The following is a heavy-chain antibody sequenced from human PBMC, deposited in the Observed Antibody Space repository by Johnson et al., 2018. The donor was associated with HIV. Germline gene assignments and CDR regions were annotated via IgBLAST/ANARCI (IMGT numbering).Heavy chain of an antibody. J-gene: IGHJ3*02. CDR3: TSIPPPKLDGAFDI. CDR2: ISWNSGSI. CDR1: GFTFDDYA. V-gene: IGHV3-9*01. Sequence: VQLVESGGGLVQPGRSLRLSCAASGFTFDDYAMHWVRQAPGKGLEWVSGISWNSGSIGYADSVKGRFTISRDNAKNSLYLQMNRLRVEDTAEYYCTSIPPPKLDGAFDIWGQGTMVTVSS. D-gene: IGHD5-24*01.